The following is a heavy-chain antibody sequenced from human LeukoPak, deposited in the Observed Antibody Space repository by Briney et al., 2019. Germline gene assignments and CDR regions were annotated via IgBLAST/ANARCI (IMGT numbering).Heavy chain of an antibody. CDR3: PNGSEAARPYYFDY. CDR2: ISGSGGST. D-gene: IGHD6-13*01. CDR1: GFTFSSYA. V-gene: IGHV3-23*01. Sequence: GGSLRLSCAVSGFTFSSYAMSWVRQAPGKGLEWVSAISGSGGSTYYADSVKGRFTISRDNSKNTLYLQMNSLRAEDTAVYFCPNGSEAARPYYFDYWGQGTLVTVSS. J-gene: IGHJ4*02.